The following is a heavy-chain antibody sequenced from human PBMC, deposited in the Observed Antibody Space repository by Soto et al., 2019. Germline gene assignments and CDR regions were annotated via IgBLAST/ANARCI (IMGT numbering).Heavy chain of an antibody. CDR3: ARDTWSSSWYDGFDY. CDR1: DGSISSYY. CDR2: IYYSGST. D-gene: IGHD6-13*01. Sequence: PSETLSLTCTVSDGSISSYYWSWIRQPPGKGLEWIGYIYYSGSTNYNPSLKSRVTISVDTSKNQFSLKLSSVTAADTAVYYCARDTWSSSWYDGFDYWGQGTLVTVSS. V-gene: IGHV4-59*01. J-gene: IGHJ4*02.